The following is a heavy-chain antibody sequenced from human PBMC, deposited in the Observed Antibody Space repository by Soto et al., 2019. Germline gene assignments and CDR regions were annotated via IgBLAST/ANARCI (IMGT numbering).Heavy chain of an antibody. Sequence: ETLSLTCTVSGGSISSSSYYWGWIRQPPGKGLEWVSAISGSGGSTYYADSVKGRFTISRDNSKNTLYLQMNSLRAEDTAVYYCAKHQAGYCSSTSCYGYYYYYMDVWGKGTTVTVSS. J-gene: IGHJ6*03. CDR1: GGSISSSSYY. V-gene: IGHV3-23*01. CDR2: ISGSGGST. CDR3: AKHQAGYCSSTSCYGYYYYYMDV. D-gene: IGHD2-2*01.